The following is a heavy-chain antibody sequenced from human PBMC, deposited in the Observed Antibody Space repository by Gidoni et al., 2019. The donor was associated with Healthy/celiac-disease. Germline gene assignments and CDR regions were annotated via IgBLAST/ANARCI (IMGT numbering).Heavy chain of an antibody. V-gene: IGHV1-69*08. J-gene: IGHJ4*02. CDR2: ISPILGIA. CDR1: GGTFSSYT. Sequence: QVQLVQSGAEVKKPGSSVKVSCQASGGTFSSYTISWVRQAPEQGLEWMGRISPILGIANYAQKFQGRGTITADKSTSTAYMELSSLRSGDTAGYYCARDEGYGDYVDYWGQGTLVTVSS. D-gene: IGHD4-17*01. CDR3: ARDEGYGDYVDY.